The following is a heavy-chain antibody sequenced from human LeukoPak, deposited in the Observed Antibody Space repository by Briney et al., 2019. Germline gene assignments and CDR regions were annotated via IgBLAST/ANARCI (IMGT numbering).Heavy chain of an antibody. J-gene: IGHJ5*02. V-gene: IGHV3-53*01. D-gene: IGHD2-2*01. CDR1: GFTVSSNY. CDR2: IYSGGST. Sequence: PGGSLRLSCAASGFTVSSNYMSWVRQAPGKGLEWVSVIYSGGSTYYADSVKGRFTISRDNAKNSLYLQMNSLRAEDTAVYYCARDVVLSEDWFDPWGQGTLVTVSS. CDR3: ARDVVLSEDWFDP.